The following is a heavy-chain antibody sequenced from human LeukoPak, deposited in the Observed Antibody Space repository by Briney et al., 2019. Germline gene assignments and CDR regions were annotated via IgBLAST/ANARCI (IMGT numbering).Heavy chain of an antibody. CDR2: INPNSGGT. J-gene: IGHJ6*03. CDR3: ARESRRVVPAAIGGYYYYMDV. Sequence: ASVKVSCKASGYTFTGYYMHWVRQAPGQGLEWMGWINPNSGGTNYAQKFQGRVTMTRDTSISTAYMELSRLRSDDTAVYYCARESRRVVPAAIGGYYYYMDVWGKGTTVTVSS. V-gene: IGHV1-2*02. CDR1: GYTFTGYY. D-gene: IGHD2-2*01.